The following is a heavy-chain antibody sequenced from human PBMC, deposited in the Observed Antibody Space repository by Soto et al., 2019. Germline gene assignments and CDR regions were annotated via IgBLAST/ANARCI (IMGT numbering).Heavy chain of an antibody. CDR2: MNPNSGNT. D-gene: IGHD3-3*01. CDR3: ARNGEVRFLASLLMEPYYYYGMDV. Sequence: ASVKVSCKASGYTFTSYDINWVRQATGQGLEWMGWMNPNSGNTGYAQKFQGRVTMTRNTSISTAYMELSSLRSEDTAVYYCARNGEVRFLASLLMEPYYYYGMDVWG. CDR1: GYTFTSYD. V-gene: IGHV1-8*01. J-gene: IGHJ6*02.